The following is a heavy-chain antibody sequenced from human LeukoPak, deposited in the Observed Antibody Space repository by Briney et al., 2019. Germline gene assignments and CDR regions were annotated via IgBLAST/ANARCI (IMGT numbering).Heavy chain of an antibody. V-gene: IGHV3-11*03. CDR1: GFTFSDYY. CDR3: TRNVRFDSGSYRGLYYYYGMDV. D-gene: IGHD1-26*01. J-gene: IGHJ6*02. CDR2: ISSSSSYT. Sequence: GGSLRLSCAASGFTFSDYYMSWIRQAPGKGLEWVPYISSSSSYTNYADSLKGRFTISRDNAKNSLYLQMNSLRAEDTAVYYCTRNVRFDSGSYRGLYYYYGMDVWGQGTTVTVSS.